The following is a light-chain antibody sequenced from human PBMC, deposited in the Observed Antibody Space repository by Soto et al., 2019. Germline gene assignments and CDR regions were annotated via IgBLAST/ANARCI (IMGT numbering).Light chain of an antibody. CDR1: QTISSC. Sequence: EIRMTQSPSTLSGSVGERVTISCRSSQTISSCVALYQQKPGKAPKLLIYDASNLETGVPSRFSGRGAATDFTLTISSLQPDDFAPYCCQQSYSTPITFGQGTRLEIK. CDR3: QQSYSTPIT. CDR2: DAS. J-gene: IGKJ5*01. V-gene: IGKV1-39*01.